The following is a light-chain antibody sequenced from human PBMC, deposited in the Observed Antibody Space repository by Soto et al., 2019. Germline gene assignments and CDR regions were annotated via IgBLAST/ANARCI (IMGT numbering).Light chain of an antibody. J-gene: IGLJ2*01. CDR3: GTWDSSLSAVV. CDR1: SSNIGNNY. CDR2: DNN. Sequence: QSVLTQPPSVSAAPGQKVTISCSGSSSNIGNNYVSWYQQFPGTDPKLLIYDNNKRPSGIPDRFSGSKSGTSATLDITGLQTGDEADYYCGTWDSSLSAVVFGGGTQLTVL. V-gene: IGLV1-51*01.